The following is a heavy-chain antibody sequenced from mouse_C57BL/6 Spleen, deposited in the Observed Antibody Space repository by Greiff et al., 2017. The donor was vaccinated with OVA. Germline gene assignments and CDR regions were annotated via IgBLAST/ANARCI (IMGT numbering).Heavy chain of an antibody. D-gene: IGHD2-4*01. CDR1: GYAFTNYL. J-gene: IGHJ2*01. CDR2: INPGSGGT. Sequence: VQLQQSGTELVRPGTSVKVSCKASGYAFTNYLIEWVKQRPGQGLEWIGVINPGSGGTNYNEKFKGKATLTADKSSSTAYMQLSSLTSEDSAVYFCARSGDYDRGYFDYWGQGTTLTVSS. V-gene: IGHV1-54*01. CDR3: ARSGDYDRGYFDY.